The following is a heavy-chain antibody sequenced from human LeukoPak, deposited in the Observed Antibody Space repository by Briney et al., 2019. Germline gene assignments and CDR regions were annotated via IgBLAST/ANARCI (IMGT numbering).Heavy chain of an antibody. J-gene: IGHJ4*02. CDR1: GFTLSDYY. CDR3: ARVAYLYYYDSSGYLSYYFDY. D-gene: IGHD3-22*01. Sequence: GGSLRLSCAASGFTLSDYYMSWMRPAPGQGLEWVSYISSSSSYTKYTDTVKGRFTISRDNATNSLYLQMNSLRAEDTAVYYCARVAYLYYYDSSGYLSYYFDYWGQGTLVTVSS. V-gene: IGHV3-11*05. CDR2: ISSSSSYT.